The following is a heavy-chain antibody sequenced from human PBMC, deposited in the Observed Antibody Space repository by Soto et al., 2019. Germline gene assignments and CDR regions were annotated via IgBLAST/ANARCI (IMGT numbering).Heavy chain of an antibody. D-gene: IGHD3-22*01. CDR2: IDPNSGGT. CDR3: ARGGPVGNGYDSGAPVFDY. V-gene: IGHV1-2*02. J-gene: IGHJ4*02. Sequence: ASVKVSCKASGYTFSGYYIHWVRQAPGQGLEWMGWIDPNSGGTNYAQNFEGRVTMTRDTSISTTYMELSRLRSDDTAVYYCARGGPVGNGYDSGAPVFDYWGQGTLVTVSS. CDR1: GYTFSGYY.